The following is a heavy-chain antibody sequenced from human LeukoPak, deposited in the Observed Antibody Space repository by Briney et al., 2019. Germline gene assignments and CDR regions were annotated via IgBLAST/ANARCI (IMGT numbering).Heavy chain of an antibody. CDR3: ARRGTASSGSYYFDH. CDR1: GGSISRYY. D-gene: IGHD6-19*01. V-gene: IGHV4-4*08. J-gene: IGHJ4*02. CDR2: IYTSGNT. Sequence: SETLSLTCTVSGGSISRYYWSWIRQPPGKGLEWIGNIYTSGNTYCNPSLKSRVTMSVDTSKNQCSLKLSSVTAADTAVYYCARRGTASSGSYYFDHWGQGTLVTVSS.